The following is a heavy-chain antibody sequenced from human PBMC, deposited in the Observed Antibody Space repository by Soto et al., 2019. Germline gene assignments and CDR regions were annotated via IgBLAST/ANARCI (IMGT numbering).Heavy chain of an antibody. J-gene: IGHJ3*02. V-gene: IGHV4-59*12. Sequence: QVQLQESGPRLVKPSETRSLTCTVSGDSISGYYWSWIRQSPGMRLEWIGYIHYSGSTHYNPSLKSRVSISVDTSNNRFSLKLSSVTAADTAVYYCAREGYFDLRRALDIWGQGTMVTVSS. D-gene: IGHD3-9*01. CDR1: GDSISGYY. CDR2: IHYSGST. CDR3: AREGYFDLRRALDI.